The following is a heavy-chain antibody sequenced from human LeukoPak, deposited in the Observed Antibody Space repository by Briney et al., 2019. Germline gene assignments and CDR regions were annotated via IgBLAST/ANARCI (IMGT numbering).Heavy chain of an antibody. V-gene: IGHV4-61*02. Sequence: SETLSLTCTVSGGSISSGSYYWSWIRQPAGKGLEWIGRIYTSGSTNYNPSLKSRVTISVDTSKNQFSLKLSSVTAADTAVYYCARDQVGDYGSGTYYFDYWGQGALVTVSS. CDR1: GGSISSGSYY. CDR3: ARDQVGDYGSGTYYFDY. CDR2: IYTSGST. J-gene: IGHJ4*02. D-gene: IGHD3-10*01.